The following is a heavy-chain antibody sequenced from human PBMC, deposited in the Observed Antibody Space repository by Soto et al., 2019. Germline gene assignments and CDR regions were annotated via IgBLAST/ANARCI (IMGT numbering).Heavy chain of an antibody. CDR1: GFTFSNYA. CDR2: AINGGGAT. J-gene: IGHJ2*01. V-gene: IGHV3-23*01. Sequence: EVHLLESGGGLVQPGGSLRLSCAASGFTFSNYAMTWVRQAPGKGLQWVSVAINGGGATYYADSVKGRFTISRDDSTSTLYLEMNSLRVDDTATYYCVREKTRLCDFDLWGRGTLVTVSS. D-gene: IGHD2-2*01. CDR3: VREKTRLCDFDL.